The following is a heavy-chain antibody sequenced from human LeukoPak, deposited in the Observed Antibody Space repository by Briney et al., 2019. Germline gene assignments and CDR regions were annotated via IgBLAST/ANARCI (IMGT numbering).Heavy chain of an antibody. CDR3: ARGGFNWNDVGGYYYYYYMDV. CDR2: INPNSGGT. D-gene: IGHD1-20*01. Sequence: GASVKVSCKASGYTFTGYYMHWVRQAPGQGLEWMGWINPNSGGTNYAQKFQGRVTMTRDTSISTAYMELSRLRSDDTAVYYCARGGFNWNDVGGYYYYYYMDVWGKGTTVTISS. V-gene: IGHV1-2*02. CDR1: GYTFTGYY. J-gene: IGHJ6*03.